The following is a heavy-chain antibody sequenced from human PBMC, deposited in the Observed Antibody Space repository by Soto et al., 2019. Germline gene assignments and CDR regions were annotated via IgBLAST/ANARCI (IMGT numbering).Heavy chain of an antibody. D-gene: IGHD1-26*01. CDR2: ISWDGGSA. Sequence: GGSLRLSCAASGFTFDDYTMHWVRQAPGKGLEWVSLISWDGGSAYYADSVKGRFTISRDNSKNSLYLQMNSLRTEDTALYYWEKDMGRIEEVYYYYGMDVGGQGTTVTVSS. J-gene: IGHJ6*02. V-gene: IGHV3-43*01. CDR3: EKDMGRIEEVYYYYGMDV. CDR1: GFTFDDYT.